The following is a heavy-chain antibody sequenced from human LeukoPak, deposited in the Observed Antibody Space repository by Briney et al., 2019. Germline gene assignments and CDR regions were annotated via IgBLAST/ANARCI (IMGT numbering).Heavy chain of an antibody. J-gene: IGHJ4*02. CDR1: GFTFSSYA. CDR2: IKKDGSEK. V-gene: IGHV3-7*03. CDR3: ARYYYDSSGYYYSDY. Sequence: GGSLRLSCAASGFTFSSYAMHWVRQAPGKGLEWVANIKKDGSEKYYVDSVKGRFTISRDNAKNSLYLQMNSLRAEDTAVYYCARYYYDSSGYYYSDYWGQGNLVTVSS. D-gene: IGHD3-22*01.